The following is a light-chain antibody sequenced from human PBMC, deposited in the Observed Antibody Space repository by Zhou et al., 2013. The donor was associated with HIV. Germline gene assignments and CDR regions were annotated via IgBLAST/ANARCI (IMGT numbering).Light chain of an antibody. CDR1: PGVDKY. CDR2: AAS. Sequence: AVRITQSPSSLSASTGDTVTITCRAAPGVDKYLAWFQHKPGQAPKLLIHAASTLQSGVPPRFIAVGSGTEFTLTITCLQSEDFATYFCQQYYSHPPTFGQGTKIEVK. V-gene: IGKV1-8*01. CDR3: QQYYSHPPT. J-gene: IGKJ1*01.